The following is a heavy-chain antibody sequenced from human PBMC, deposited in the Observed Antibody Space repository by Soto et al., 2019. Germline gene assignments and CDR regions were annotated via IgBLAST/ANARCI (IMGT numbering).Heavy chain of an antibody. CDR1: GFTFSSYG. V-gene: IGHV3-30*18. CDR3: AKEGAVLWFGEPHWFDP. CDR2: ISYDGSNK. D-gene: IGHD3-10*01. Sequence: QVQLVESGGGVVKPGRSLRLSCAASGFTFSSYGMHWVRQAPGKGLEWVAVISYDGSNKYYADSVKGRFTISRDNSKNTLYLQMNSLRAEDTAVYYCAKEGAVLWFGEPHWFDPWGQGTLVTVSS. J-gene: IGHJ5*02.